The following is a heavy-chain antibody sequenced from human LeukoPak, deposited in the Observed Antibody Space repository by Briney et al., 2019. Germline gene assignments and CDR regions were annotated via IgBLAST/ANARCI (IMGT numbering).Heavy chain of an antibody. CDR1: GFTVSSNY. Sequence: GGSLRLSRAASGFTVSSNYMSWVRQAPGKGLEWVSVIYSGGSTYYADSVKGRFTISRHNSKNTLYLQMNSLRAEDTAVYYCAREQNGYFRYWGQGTLVTVSS. CDR3: AREQNGYFRY. V-gene: IGHV3-53*04. D-gene: IGHD2-8*01. J-gene: IGHJ4*02. CDR2: IYSGGST.